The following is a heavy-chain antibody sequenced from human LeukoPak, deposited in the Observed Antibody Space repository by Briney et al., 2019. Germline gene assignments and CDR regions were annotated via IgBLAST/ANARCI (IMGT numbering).Heavy chain of an antibody. CDR2: IFGGGDT. J-gene: IGHJ4*02. V-gene: IGHV3-23*01. D-gene: IGHD1-26*01. CDR3: AKDKVPDGRWEVDY. Sequence: GGSLRLSCAASGFTLSTYTMNSVPPAPGGGLEWVSGIFGGGDTKHADSAKGRFTVSRDNTRSPLYLQMNGLRAEDTAGYYCAKDKVPDGRWEVDYWGVGAPCIVSS. CDR1: GFTLSTYT.